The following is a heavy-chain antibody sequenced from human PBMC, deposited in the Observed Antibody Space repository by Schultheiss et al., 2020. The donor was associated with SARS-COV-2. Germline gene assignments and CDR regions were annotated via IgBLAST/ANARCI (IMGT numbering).Heavy chain of an antibody. CDR2: IIPIFGTA. CDR1: GGTFSSYA. CDR3: ARDRVVYGSGSPAD. Sequence: SVKVSCKASGGTFSSYAISWVRQAPGQGLEWMGGIIPIFGTANYAQKFQGRVTITADKSTSTAYMELSSLRSEDTAVYYCARDRVVYGSGSPADWGQGTLVTVSS. D-gene: IGHD6-19*01. J-gene: IGHJ4*02. V-gene: IGHV1-69*06.